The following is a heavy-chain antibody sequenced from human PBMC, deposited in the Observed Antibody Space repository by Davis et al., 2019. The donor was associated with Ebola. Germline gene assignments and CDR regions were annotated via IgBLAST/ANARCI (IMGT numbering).Heavy chain of an antibody. CDR3: ARHDSSGYDAFDI. Sequence: ASVKVSCKASGYTFTTYDINWVRQATGQGLEWMGWMNPKTGNTGYAQKFQGRVTMTRDTSTSTVYMELSSLRSEDTAVYYCARHDSSGYDAFDIWGQGTMVTVSS. D-gene: IGHD3-22*01. CDR1: GYTFTTYD. V-gene: IGHV1-8*01. J-gene: IGHJ3*02. CDR2: MNPKTGNT.